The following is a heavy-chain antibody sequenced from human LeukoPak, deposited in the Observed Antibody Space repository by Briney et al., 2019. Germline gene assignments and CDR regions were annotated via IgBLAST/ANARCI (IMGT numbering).Heavy chain of an antibody. J-gene: IGHJ4*02. D-gene: IGHD3-22*01. CDR1: GYTFTSYA. CDR3: ARDHYYDSSGYWEYFDY. V-gene: IGHV1-3*01. Sequence: GASVKVSCKASGYTFTSYAMHWVRQAPGQRLEWMGWINAGNGNTKYSQKFQGRVTITRDTSASTAYMELSSLRSEDTAVYYCARDHYYDSSGYWEYFDYWGQGTVVTVSS. CDR2: INAGNGNT.